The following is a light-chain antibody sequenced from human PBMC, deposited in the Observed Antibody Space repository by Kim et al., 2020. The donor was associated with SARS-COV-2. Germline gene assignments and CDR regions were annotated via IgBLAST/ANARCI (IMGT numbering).Light chain of an antibody. CDR3: QQYDNWPHYT. Sequence: EIIMTQSPVTLSVSPGERATLSCRASQNISSSLAWYQQKLGQAPRLLIYAASTRATGIPARFSGSGSGTEFSLAISSLQSVDFAVYYCQQYDNWPHYTFGQGTKLEI. CDR1: QNISSS. V-gene: IGKV3-15*01. J-gene: IGKJ2*01. CDR2: AAS.